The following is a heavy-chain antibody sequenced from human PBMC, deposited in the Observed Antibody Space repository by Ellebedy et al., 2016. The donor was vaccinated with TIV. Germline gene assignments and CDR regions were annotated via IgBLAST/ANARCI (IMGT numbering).Heavy chain of an antibody. CDR2: ISYHGSHK. CDR3: ARGGPGGEQWGLLGY. Sequence: GESLKISCAASGFAFSSYGMHWVRQAPGKGLEWVAVISYHGSHKYYADSVKGRFTISRDNSKNTLYVQMNSLRGEDTAVYYCARGGPGGEQWGLLGYWGQGTLVTVSS. J-gene: IGHJ4*02. D-gene: IGHD1-26*01. V-gene: IGHV3-30*03. CDR1: GFAFSSYG.